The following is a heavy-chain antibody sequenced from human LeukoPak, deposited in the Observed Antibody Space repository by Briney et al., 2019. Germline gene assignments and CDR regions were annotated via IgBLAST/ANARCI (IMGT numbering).Heavy chain of an antibody. CDR2: IYPGDSDT. D-gene: IGHD6-19*01. CDR3: ARRGADSGPTDY. J-gene: IGHJ4*02. Sequence: GESLKISCKASGYRFTTDYIGWVRQMPGKGLEWMGIIYPGDSDTRYSPSFQGQVTISADKSISTAYLQWSSLKASDTAMYYCARRGADSGPTDYWGQGTLVTVSS. V-gene: IGHV5-51*01. CDR1: GYRFTTDY.